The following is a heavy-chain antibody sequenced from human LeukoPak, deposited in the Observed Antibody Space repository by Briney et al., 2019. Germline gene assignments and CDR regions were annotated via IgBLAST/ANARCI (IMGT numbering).Heavy chain of an antibody. D-gene: IGHD3-10*01. J-gene: IGHJ4*02. V-gene: IGHV1-46*01. CDR1: GYTFTSYY. Sequence: ASVKVSCKASGYTFTSYYMHWVRQAPGQGLEWMGIINPSGGSTSYAQKFQGRVTMTRDMSTSTAYMELRSLRSDDTAVYYCARDSPGMVVDYWGQGTLVTVSS. CDR2: INPSGGST. CDR3: ARDSPGMVVDY.